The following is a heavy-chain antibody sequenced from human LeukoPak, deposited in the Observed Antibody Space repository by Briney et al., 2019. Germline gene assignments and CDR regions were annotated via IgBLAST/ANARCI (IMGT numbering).Heavy chain of an antibody. Sequence: PGESLRLSCAASGFTFGSFWMHWVRHVPGEGLGWDSRISNDGSTTRDADSVKGRFTISRDNAKNSLYLQMNSLRAEDTAVYYCAGSDTTGYLPREWDYWYFDLWGRGTLVTVSS. V-gene: IGHV3-74*01. CDR1: GFTFGSFW. D-gene: IGHD3-9*01. CDR3: AGSDTTGYLPREWDYWYFDL. CDR2: ISNDGSTT. J-gene: IGHJ2*01.